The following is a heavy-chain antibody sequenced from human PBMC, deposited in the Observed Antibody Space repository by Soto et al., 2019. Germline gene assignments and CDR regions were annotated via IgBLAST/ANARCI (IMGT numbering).Heavy chain of an antibody. Sequence: QLRESGPGLVKPSGTLSLTCFVSGASISSTYWWSWVRQTPGKRLEWMGQIYHTGTTSYNPSLKTRVTISLEKSNNQCSLRLTSMTAADTAVYYCATLPPRIVVVMTDLPTWGQGTLVTVSS. CDR3: ATLPPRIVVVMTDLPT. D-gene: IGHD2-15*01. J-gene: IGHJ5*02. CDR1: GASISSTYW. CDR2: IYHTGTT. V-gene: IGHV4-4*02.